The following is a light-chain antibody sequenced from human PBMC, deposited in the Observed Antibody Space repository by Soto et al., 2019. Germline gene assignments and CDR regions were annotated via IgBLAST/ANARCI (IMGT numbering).Light chain of an antibody. J-gene: IGLJ1*01. Sequence: QSALTQPASVSGSPGQSITISCTGTSRDVGGYNYVSWYQQHPGKAPKLMIYEVSNRPSGVSNRFSGSNSGNTASLTISGLQADEEADYYCSSYTSSSTPYVFGTGTKVTVL. CDR2: EVS. CDR1: SRDVGGYNY. V-gene: IGLV2-14*01. CDR3: SSYTSSSTPYV.